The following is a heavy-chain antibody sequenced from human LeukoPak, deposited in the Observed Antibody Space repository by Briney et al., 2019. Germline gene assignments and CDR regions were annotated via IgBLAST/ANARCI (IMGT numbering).Heavy chain of an antibody. CDR2: INHSGST. CDR3: ASRRRGISEFYYCGMDV. Sequence: KPSQTLSLTCAVSGGSISSGGYSWSWIRQPPGKGLEWIGEINHSGSTNYNPSLKGRVTISVDTSKNQFSLKLSSVTAADTAVYYCASRRRGISEFYYCGMDVWGQGTTVTVSS. CDR1: GGSISSGGYS. D-gene: IGHD1-26*01. J-gene: IGHJ6*02. V-gene: IGHV4-30-2*01.